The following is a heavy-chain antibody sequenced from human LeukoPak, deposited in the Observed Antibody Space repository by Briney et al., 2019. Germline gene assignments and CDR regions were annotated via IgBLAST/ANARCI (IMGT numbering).Heavy chain of an antibody. CDR2: ASWNSDAI. Sequence: GGSLRLSCAASGFIFDDFAMHWVRQVPGKGLEWVAGASWNSDAIGYADSVKGRFTISRDNASNSLYLQMNSLRAEDTALYYCAKDAFGSGSYLGAFDYWGQGTLVTVSS. CDR3: AKDAFGSGSYLGAFDY. D-gene: IGHD3-10*01. V-gene: IGHV3-9*01. CDR1: GFIFDDFA. J-gene: IGHJ4*02.